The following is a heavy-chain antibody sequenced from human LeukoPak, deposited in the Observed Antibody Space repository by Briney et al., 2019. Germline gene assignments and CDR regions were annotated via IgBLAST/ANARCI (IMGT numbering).Heavy chain of an antibody. J-gene: IGHJ4*02. CDR3: ARAPWMGVSGSYLDH. CDR2: ISGSGGST. CDR1: GFTFSSYA. D-gene: IGHD1-26*01. Sequence: PGGSLRLSCAASGFTFSSYAMSWVRQAPGKGLEWVSAISGSGGSTYYADSVKGRFTISRDNAKNSLYLQMNSLRAEDTAVYYCARAPWMGVSGSYLDHWGQGTLVTVSS. V-gene: IGHV3-23*01.